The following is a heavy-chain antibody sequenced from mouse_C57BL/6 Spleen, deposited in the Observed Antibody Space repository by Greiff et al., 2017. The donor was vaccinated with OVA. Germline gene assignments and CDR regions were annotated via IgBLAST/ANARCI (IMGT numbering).Heavy chain of an antibody. Sequence: QVTLKESGPGILQSSQTLSLTCSFSGFSLSTSGMGVSWIRQPSGKGLEWLAHIYWDDDKRYHPSLKSRLTISKDPSRHQVFLKITSVDTADTATYYCARRAAAQAPYYGSSYWYFDVWGTGTTVTVSS. V-gene: IGHV8-12*01. CDR2: IYWDDDK. D-gene: IGHD1-1*01. CDR3: ARRAAAQAPYYGSSYWYFDV. CDR1: GFSLSTSGMG. J-gene: IGHJ1*03.